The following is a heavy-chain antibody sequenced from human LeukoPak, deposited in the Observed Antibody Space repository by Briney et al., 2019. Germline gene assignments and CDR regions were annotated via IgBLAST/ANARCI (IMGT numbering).Heavy chain of an antibody. CDR2: IYYSGST. CDR3: ARRSPVWSSYYFDY. V-gene: IGHV4-59*08. D-gene: IGHD2-8*02. Sequence: SETLSLTCTVSGGSISPYYWSWIRQPPGKGLEWIGYIYYSGSTDYNPSLKSRVTISVDTSKTQFSLKLSSVTAADTAVYYCARRSPVWSSYYFDYWGQGTLVTVSS. CDR1: GGSISPYY. J-gene: IGHJ4*02.